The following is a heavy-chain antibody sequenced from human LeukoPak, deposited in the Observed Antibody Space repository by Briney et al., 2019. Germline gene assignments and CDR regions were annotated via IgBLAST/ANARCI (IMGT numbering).Heavy chain of an antibody. V-gene: IGHV4-34*01. Sequence: SETLSLTCAVYGGSFSGYYWSWIRQPPGKGLEWIGEINHSGSTNYNPSLKSRVTISVDTSKNQFSLKPSSVTAADTAVYYCARENGYGSGSYFGRPYYYYYYYMDVWGKGTTVTVSS. CDR3: ARENGYGSGSYFGRPYYYYYYYMDV. CDR2: INHSGST. J-gene: IGHJ6*03. CDR1: GGSFSGYY. D-gene: IGHD3-10*01.